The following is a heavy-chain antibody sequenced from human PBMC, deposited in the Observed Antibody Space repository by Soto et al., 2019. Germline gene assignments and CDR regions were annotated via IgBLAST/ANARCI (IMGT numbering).Heavy chain of an antibody. CDR3: ARTARYYDFWSGPYFDY. CDR2: IYYSGST. D-gene: IGHD3-3*01. J-gene: IGHJ4*02. V-gene: IGHV4-59*08. CDR1: GGSISSYY. Sequence: SETLSLTCTVSGGSISSYYWSWIRQPPGKGLEWIGYIYYSGSTNYNPSLKSRVTISVDTSKNQFSLKLSSVTAADTAVYYCARTARYYDFWSGPYFDYWGQGTLVTVSS.